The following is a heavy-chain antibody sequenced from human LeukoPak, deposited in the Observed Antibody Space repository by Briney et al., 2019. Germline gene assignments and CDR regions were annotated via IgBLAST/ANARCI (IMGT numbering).Heavy chain of an antibody. V-gene: IGHV3-21*01. CDR2: ISSSSSYI. J-gene: IGHJ6*03. Sequence: PGGSLRLSCAASGFTFYSYSMNWVRQSPGKGLEWVSSISSSSSYIYYADSVKGRFTISRDNAKNSLYLQMNSLRAEDTAVYYCARDPSVGHFDSSGYYRPYYYYYMDVWGKGTTVTVSS. CDR3: ARDPSVGHFDSSGYYRPYYYYYMDV. CDR1: GFTFYSYS. D-gene: IGHD3-22*01.